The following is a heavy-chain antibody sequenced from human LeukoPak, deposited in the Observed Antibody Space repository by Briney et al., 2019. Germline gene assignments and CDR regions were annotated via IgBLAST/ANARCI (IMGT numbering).Heavy chain of an antibody. Sequence: GGSLRLSCAASGFTFSSYAMSWVRQAPGKGLEWVSAISGSGGSTYYADSVKGRFTISRDNSKNTLYLQMNSLRSDDTAVYYCARAVVTSAYYYYGMDVWGQGTTVTVSS. CDR3: ARAVVTSAYYYYGMDV. D-gene: IGHD4-23*01. CDR2: ISGSGGST. V-gene: IGHV3-23*01. J-gene: IGHJ6*02. CDR1: GFTFSSYA.